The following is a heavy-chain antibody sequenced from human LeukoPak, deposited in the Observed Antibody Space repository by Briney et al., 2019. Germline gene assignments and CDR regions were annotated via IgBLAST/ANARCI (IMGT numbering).Heavy chain of an antibody. CDR2: LSDDGGHT. CDR3: AKGGWLEY. CDR1: GFTFSTYA. V-gene: IGHV3-23*01. D-gene: IGHD6-19*01. Sequence: PGWALRLSCAATGFTFSTYAMSWVRQAPGKGLEWVSALSDDGGHTYYADSVKGRFTISRDNSKNTLYLQMNSPRAEDTAVYHCAKGGWLEYWGQGTLVTVSS. J-gene: IGHJ4*02.